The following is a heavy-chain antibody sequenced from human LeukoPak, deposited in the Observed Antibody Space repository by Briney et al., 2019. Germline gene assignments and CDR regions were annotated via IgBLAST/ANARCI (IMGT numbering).Heavy chain of an antibody. D-gene: IGHD3-10*01. CDR3: ARTYGSGSHELDY. CDR1: GFTFSDYY. V-gene: IGHV3-11*01. Sequence: GGSLRLSCAASGFTFSDYYISWIRQAPGKGLEWVSYISSSGSTIYYADSVKGRFTISRDNAKNSLYLQMNSLRAEDTAVYYCARTYGSGSHELDYWGQGTLATVSS. CDR2: ISSSGSTI. J-gene: IGHJ4*02.